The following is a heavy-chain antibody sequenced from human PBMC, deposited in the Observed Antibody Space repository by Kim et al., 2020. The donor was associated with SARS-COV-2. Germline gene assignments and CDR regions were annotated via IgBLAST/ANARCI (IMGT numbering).Heavy chain of an antibody. CDR3: ARVGYDYVWGSYRDYYYYYGRDV. J-gene: IGHJ6*02. D-gene: IGHD3-16*02. CDR2: ISSSSSYT. CDR1: GFTFSDYY. V-gene: IGHV3-11*05. Sequence: GGSLRLSCAASGFTFSDYYMSWIRQAPGKGLEWVSYISSSSSYTNYADSVKGRFTISRDNAKNSLYLQMNSLRAEDTAVYYCARVGYDYVWGSYRDYYYYYGRDVWGQGTTLTVSS.